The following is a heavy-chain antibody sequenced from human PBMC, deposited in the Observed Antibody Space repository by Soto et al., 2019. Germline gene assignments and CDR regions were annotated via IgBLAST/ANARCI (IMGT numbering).Heavy chain of an antibody. CDR3: ARVRGFTMVRGVRVVDY. V-gene: IGHV4-31*03. D-gene: IGHD3-10*01. CDR1: GGSISSGGYY. CDR2: IYYSGST. Sequence: KASETLSLTCTVSGGSISSGGYYWSWIRQHPGKGLEWIGYIYYSGSTYYNPSLKSRVTISVDTSKNQFSLKLSSVTAADTAVYYCARVRGFTMVRGVRVVDYWGQGTLVTVSS. J-gene: IGHJ4*02.